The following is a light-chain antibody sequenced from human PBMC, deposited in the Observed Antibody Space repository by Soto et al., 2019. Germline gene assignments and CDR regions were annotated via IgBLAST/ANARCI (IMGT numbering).Light chain of an antibody. CDR1: QSISSY. CDR3: QQSYSTPQT. CDR2: AAS. J-gene: IGKJ1*01. Sequence: DIVMTQSPDSLAVSLCERATITCRASQSISSYLNWYQQKPGKAPKLLIYAASSLQSGVPSRFSGSGSGTDFTLTISSLQPEDFATYYCQQSYSTPQTFGQGTKVDIK. V-gene: IGKV1-39*01.